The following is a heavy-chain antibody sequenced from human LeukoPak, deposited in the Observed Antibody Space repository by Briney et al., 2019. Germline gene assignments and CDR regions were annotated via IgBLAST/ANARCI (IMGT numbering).Heavy chain of an antibody. J-gene: IGHJ6*03. CDR3: AKVSSYYYMDV. CDR2: IGSSSSTV. V-gene: IGHV3-48*01. Sequence: GGSLRLSCAASGFTFSSYSMNWVRQAPGKGLEWVSYIGSSSSTVHYADSVKGRFTISRDNSKNTLYLQMNSLRAEDTAVYYCAKVSSYYYMDVWGKGTTVTVSS. CDR1: GFTFSSYS.